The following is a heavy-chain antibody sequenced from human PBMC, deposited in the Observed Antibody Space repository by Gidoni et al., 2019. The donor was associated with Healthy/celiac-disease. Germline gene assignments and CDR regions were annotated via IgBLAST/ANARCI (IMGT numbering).Heavy chain of an antibody. CDR1: GFTVSSNY. D-gene: IGHD4-17*01. CDR3: ASSTVTDYGMDV. V-gene: IGHV3-53*04. CDR2: SYSGGST. J-gene: IGHJ6*02. Sequence: EVQLVESGGGLVQPGGSLRLSCAASGFTVSSNYMGWVRQAPGKGLEWVSVSYSGGSTDYADSVKGRFTISRHNSKNTLYLQMNSLRAEDTAVYYCASSTVTDYGMDVWGQGTTVTVSS.